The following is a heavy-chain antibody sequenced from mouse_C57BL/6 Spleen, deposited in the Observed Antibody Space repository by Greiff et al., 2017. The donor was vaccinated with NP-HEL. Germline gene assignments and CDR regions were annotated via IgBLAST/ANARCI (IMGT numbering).Heavy chain of an antibody. CDR2: IYPGDGDT. CDR3: ARSDYSNYEAWFAY. J-gene: IGHJ3*01. CDR1: GYAFSSSW. D-gene: IGHD2-5*01. V-gene: IGHV1-82*01. Sequence: QVQLQQSGPELVKPGASVKISCKASGYAFSSSWMNWVKQRPGKGLEWIGRIYPGDGDTNYNGKFKGKATLTADKSYSTAYMQLSSLTSEDSAVYFCARSDYSNYEAWFAYWGQGTLVTVSA.